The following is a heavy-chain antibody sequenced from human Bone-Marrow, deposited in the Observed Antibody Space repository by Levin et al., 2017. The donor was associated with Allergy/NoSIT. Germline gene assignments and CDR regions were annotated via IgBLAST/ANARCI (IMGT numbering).Heavy chain of an antibody. D-gene: IGHD3-10*01. J-gene: IGHJ2*01. V-gene: IGHV4-30-2*01. Sequence: NSSETLSLTCAVSGGSISSGDFSWSWIRQPPGKGLEWVGYIFPNGGTFYNPSLDSRLTISIDRSKNHFSLKLNSLTAADTALYYCARMVRGYFGPAYFDLWGRGTLVTVSS. CDR1: GGSISSGDFS. CDR2: IFPNGGT. CDR3: ARMVRGYFGPAYFDL.